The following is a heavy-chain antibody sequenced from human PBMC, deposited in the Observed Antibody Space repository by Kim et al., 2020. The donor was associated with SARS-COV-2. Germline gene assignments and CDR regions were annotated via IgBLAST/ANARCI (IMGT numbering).Heavy chain of an antibody. Sequence: GGSLRLSCAASGFTFSTYAMNWVRQAPGKGLEWVSSISGSGGNTYYADSVKGRFTISRDNSEDTLYLQVNSLRVEDTAVYYCAKDRRGYNQPLEYWGQG. CDR2: ISGSGGNT. V-gene: IGHV3-23*01. D-gene: IGHD5-18*01. CDR3: AKDRRGYNQPLEY. J-gene: IGHJ4*02. CDR1: GFTFSTYA.